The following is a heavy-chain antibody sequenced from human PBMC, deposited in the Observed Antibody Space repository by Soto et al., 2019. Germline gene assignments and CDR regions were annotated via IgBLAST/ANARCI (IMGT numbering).Heavy chain of an antibody. CDR1: GFTFSSYA. V-gene: IGHV3-23*01. J-gene: IGHJ5*02. Sequence: HPGGFLRLSCAASGFTFSSYAMSWVRQAPGKGLEWVSAISGSGGSTYYADSVKGRFTISRDNSKNTLYLQMNSLRAEDTAVYYCAKDINLDYYDSSGYHVPQFDPWGQGTLVTVSS. CDR3: AKDINLDYYDSSGYHVPQFDP. D-gene: IGHD3-22*01. CDR2: ISGSGGST.